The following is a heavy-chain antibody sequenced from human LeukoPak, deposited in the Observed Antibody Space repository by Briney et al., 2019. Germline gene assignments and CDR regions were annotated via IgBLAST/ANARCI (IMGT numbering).Heavy chain of an antibody. CDR2: IKEDGSEK. CDR1: GFTFSSYW. D-gene: IGHD3-22*01. Sequence: PGGSLRLSCAASGFTFSSYWMTWVRQAPGKGLEWVANIKEDGSEKNYVDSVKGRFTISRDNAKNSLYLQMNSLRAEDTAVYYCARDYYDSSGYYSLFDYWGQGTLVTVSS. J-gene: IGHJ4*02. CDR3: ARDYYDSSGYYSLFDY. V-gene: IGHV3-7*01.